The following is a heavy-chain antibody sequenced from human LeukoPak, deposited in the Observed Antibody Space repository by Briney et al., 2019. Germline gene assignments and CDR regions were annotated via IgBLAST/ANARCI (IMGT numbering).Heavy chain of an antibody. Sequence: GGSLRLSCAASGFTFSSYWMHWARQAPGKGLVWVSRVDSDGSSTTYADSVKGRFTISRDSAKNTLYLQMNSLRAEDTAVYYCARGITIFGVVNDAFDIWGQGTMVTVSS. CDR3: ARGITIFGVVNDAFDI. D-gene: IGHD3-3*01. V-gene: IGHV3-74*01. CDR1: GFTFSSYW. CDR2: VDSDGSST. J-gene: IGHJ3*02.